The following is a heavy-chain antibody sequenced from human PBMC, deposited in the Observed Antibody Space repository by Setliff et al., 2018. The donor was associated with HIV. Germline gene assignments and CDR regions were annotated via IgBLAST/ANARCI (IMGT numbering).Heavy chain of an antibody. CDR1: GYTFTGFF. D-gene: IGHD6-25*01. V-gene: IGHV1-2*02. J-gene: IGHJ4*02. CDR2: INPNTGAT. CDR3: VTSPGSFTSVDETEAGDY. Sequence: ASVKVSCKSSGYTFTGFFLHWVRQAPGQGLEWMGWINPNTGATNYAQNFLGRVTMTRDTSTNTAFMELRRLNSDDTATYFCVTSPGSFTSVDETEAGDYWGQGTLVTVSS.